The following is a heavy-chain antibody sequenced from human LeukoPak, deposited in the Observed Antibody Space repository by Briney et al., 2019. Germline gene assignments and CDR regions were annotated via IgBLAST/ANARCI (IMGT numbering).Heavy chain of an antibody. CDR2: INHSGST. D-gene: IGHD5-24*01. J-gene: IGHJ5*01. CDR1: GGSFSGYY. V-gene: IGHV4-34*01. Sequence: SETLSLTCAVYGGSFSGYYWSWIRQPPGKGLEWIGEINHSGSTNYNPSLRSRVTISVDTSKNQFSLKLSSVTAADTAVYYCARDILRNDGYNYDSWGQGTLVTVSS. CDR3: ARDILRNDGYNYDS.